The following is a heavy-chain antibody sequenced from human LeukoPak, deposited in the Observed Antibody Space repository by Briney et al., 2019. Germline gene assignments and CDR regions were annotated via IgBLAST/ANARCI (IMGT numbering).Heavy chain of an antibody. V-gene: IGHV4-61*02. Sequence: PSETLSLTCTVSGGSIGSGSYCWNWIRQPAGKGLEWIGRICASGSTNYNPSLKSRVTISVDTSKNQFSLKLSSVTAADTAVYYCARDSYDSDYWGQGTLVTVSS. CDR1: GGSIGSGSYC. CDR3: ARDSYDSDY. D-gene: IGHD3-3*01. J-gene: IGHJ4*02. CDR2: ICASGST.